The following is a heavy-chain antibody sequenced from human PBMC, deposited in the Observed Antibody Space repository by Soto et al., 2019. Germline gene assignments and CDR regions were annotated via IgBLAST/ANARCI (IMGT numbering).Heavy chain of an antibody. D-gene: IGHD2-8*01. V-gene: IGHV3-30*18. CDR2: MSYDGNNK. CDR1: GFTFSSYG. J-gene: IGHJ4*02. CDR3: AKGFISGGYCANGICYHFDY. Sequence: QVQLVESGGGVVQPGGSLTLSCADSGFTFSSYGMHWVRQAPGKGLEWVAVMSYDGNNKYYADSLKGRFTESRYNSRNTQFLQMNSLRGEDPAVYYCAKGFISGGYCANGICYHFDYWGQGTPVTVSS.